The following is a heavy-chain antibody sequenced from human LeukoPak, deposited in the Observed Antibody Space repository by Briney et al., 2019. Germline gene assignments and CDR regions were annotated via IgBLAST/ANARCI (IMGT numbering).Heavy chain of an antibody. Sequence: TGGSLRLSCAASGFTFSSYGMHWVRQAPGKGLEWVALIWYGGSNKYYADSVKGRFTISRDNSKNTLYLQMNSLRVEDTAVYYCAKDSGYYYYYMDVWGKGTTVTVSS. CDR3: AKDSGYYYYYMDV. CDR1: GFTFSSYG. J-gene: IGHJ6*03. D-gene: IGHD1-26*01. CDR2: IWYGGSNK. V-gene: IGHV3-33*06.